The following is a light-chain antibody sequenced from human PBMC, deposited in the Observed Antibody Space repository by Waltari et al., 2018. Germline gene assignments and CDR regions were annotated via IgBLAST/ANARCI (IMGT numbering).Light chain of an antibody. V-gene: IGLV2-14*03. J-gene: IGLJ2*01. CDR2: DVT. CDR1: SSDVGAYNY. Sequence: QSALTQPAPVSGSPGQSITISCTGTSSDVGAYNYVSWYQQHPGQAPKLMSYDVTSRPSGVANRFSGSKSGNTASLTISWLQAEDEADYYCSSYTSSSTPLVFGGGTKLTVL. CDR3: SSYTSSSTPLV.